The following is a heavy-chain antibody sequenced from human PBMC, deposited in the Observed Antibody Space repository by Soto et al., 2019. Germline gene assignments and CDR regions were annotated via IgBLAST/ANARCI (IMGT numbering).Heavy chain of an antibody. V-gene: IGHV1-2*04. CDR3: ARGDSTDCSYGVWSFLYNHDMDV. Sequence: ASVKVSCKASGYSFTDYHIHWVRQAPGQGLEWLGRINPKSGGTSTAQKFQGWVTMTTDTSISTASMELTRLTSDDTAIYYCARGDSTDCSYGVWSFLYNHDMDVWGQGTTVTVSS. D-gene: IGHD2-8*01. J-gene: IGHJ6*02. CDR1: GYSFTDYH. CDR2: INPKSGGT.